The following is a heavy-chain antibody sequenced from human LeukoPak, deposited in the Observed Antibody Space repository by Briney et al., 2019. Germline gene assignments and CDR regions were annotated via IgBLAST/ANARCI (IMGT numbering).Heavy chain of an antibody. J-gene: IGHJ4*02. D-gene: IGHD5-18*01. Sequence: GGSLRFSCSASGFTFSSYAMYWVRQAPGKGLEYVSAISSNGGSTYYADSVKGRFTISRDNSKNTLYLQMSSLRAEDTAVYYCVKATLPAMVSPHFDYWGQGTVVTVSS. V-gene: IGHV3-64D*08. CDR2: ISSNGGST. CDR3: VKATLPAMVSPHFDY. CDR1: GFTFSSYA.